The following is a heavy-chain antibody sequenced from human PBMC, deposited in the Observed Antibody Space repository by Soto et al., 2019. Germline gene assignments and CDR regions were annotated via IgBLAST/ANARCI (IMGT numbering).Heavy chain of an antibody. Sequence: GLEWIGYIHYSGRTNYNPSLRSRVTISLDTSRNQFSLKLSSVTAADTAVYYCARYAGSSWFDNWGQGTLVTVSS. V-gene: IGHV4-59*01. D-gene: IGHD6-13*01. CDR2: IHYSGRT. J-gene: IGHJ4*02. CDR3: ARYAGSSWFDN.